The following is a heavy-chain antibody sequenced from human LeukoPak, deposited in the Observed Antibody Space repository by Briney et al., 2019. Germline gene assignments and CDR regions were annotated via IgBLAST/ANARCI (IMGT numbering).Heavy chain of an antibody. CDR3: AKDHEGGRWDYFDY. D-gene: IGHD3-16*01. Sequence: PGGSLRVSCAASGLTFSNYAMSWVRQAPGKGLEWVSTISSSGGSTNYVDTVKGRFTISRDNSMNTLYLQMNSLRAEDTAVYYCAKDHEGGRWDYFDYWGQGTLVTVSS. CDR2: ISSSGGST. J-gene: IGHJ4*02. CDR1: GLTFSNYA. V-gene: IGHV3-23*01.